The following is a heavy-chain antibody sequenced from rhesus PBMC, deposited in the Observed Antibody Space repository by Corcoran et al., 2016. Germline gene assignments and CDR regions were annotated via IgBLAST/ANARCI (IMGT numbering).Heavy chain of an antibody. D-gene: IGHD3-40*01. V-gene: IGHV4-122*02. J-gene: IGHJ4*01. CDR1: GGSFSSYW. CDR2: ISYSGST. CDR3: ARVGPYDLVDY. Sequence: QVQLQESGPGLVKPSETLSLTCAVSGGSFSSYWWSWIRQPPGKGLEWIGFISYSGSTSYNPSLNSRVTISRDTSKNQFSLKLSSVTAADTAVYYCARVGPYDLVDYWGQGVLVTVSS.